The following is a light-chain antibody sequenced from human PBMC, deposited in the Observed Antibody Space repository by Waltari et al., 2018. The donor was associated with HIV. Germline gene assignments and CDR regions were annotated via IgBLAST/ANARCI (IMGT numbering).Light chain of an antibody. Sequence: QSALTQTASVSGSPGQSITISCTGTNSDVGGYNFVSWYQHHPGRAPKLIIYDVTNWPSGVSNRFSGYKAGNTSYLTISGLQAEDEADYFCSSYTRSSTHYVFGTGTKVTVL. V-gene: IGLV2-14*03. CDR1: NSDVGGYNF. CDR3: SSYTRSSTHYV. J-gene: IGLJ1*01. CDR2: DVT.